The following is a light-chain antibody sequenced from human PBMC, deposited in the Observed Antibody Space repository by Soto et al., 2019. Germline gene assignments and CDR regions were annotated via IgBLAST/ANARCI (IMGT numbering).Light chain of an antibody. J-gene: IGKJ4*01. CDR3: QQRSNWLT. V-gene: IGKV3-11*01. Sequence: EIVLTQSPATLSLSPGERATLSCRASQSVSSYLAWYQQKPGQAPRLLIYDASNRATGIPARFSGSGYGTDFTLTISSLEPEDVAVYYCQQRSNWLTFGGGTKVEIK. CDR1: QSVSSY. CDR2: DAS.